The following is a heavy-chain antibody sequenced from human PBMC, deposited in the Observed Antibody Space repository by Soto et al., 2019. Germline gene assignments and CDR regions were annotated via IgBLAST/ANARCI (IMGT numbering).Heavy chain of an antibody. D-gene: IGHD2-15*01. CDR3: ARGSIEGSGGSLDDGDY. J-gene: IGHJ4*02. V-gene: IGHV3-7*01. CDR2: IKQDGSEK. Sequence: EVQLVESGGGLVQPGGSLRLSCAASGFTFSSYWVSWVRQAPGKGLEWVANIKQDGSEKYYVDSVKGRFTISRDNAKNSLYLQMNSLRAEDTAVYYCARGSIEGSGGSLDDGDYWGQGTLVTVSS. CDR1: GFTFSSYW.